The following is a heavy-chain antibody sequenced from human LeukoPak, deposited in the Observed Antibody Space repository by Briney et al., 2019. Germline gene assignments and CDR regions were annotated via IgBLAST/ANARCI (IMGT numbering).Heavy chain of an antibody. CDR2: IYYSGST. CDR3: ARHGNLVVPANYYYMDV. V-gene: IGHV4-59*08. CDR1: GGSISSYY. D-gene: IGHD2-2*01. Sequence: SETLSLTCTVSGGSISSYYWSWIRQPRGKALEWLGYIYYSGSTNYNPSLKSRVTISVDTSKNQFSLKLSSVTAADTAVYYCARHGNLVVPANYYYMDVWGKGTTVTVSS. J-gene: IGHJ6*03.